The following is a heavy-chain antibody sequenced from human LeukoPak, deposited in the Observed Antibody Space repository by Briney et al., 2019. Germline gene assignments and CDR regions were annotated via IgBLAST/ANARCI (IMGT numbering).Heavy chain of an antibody. CDR2: ISSSSSTI. CDR1: GFTFSSYS. CDR3: ARDTHDYGDLFDY. Sequence: PGGSLRLSCAASGFTFSSYSMNWVRQAPGKGLEWVSYISSSSSTIYYADSVKGRFTISRDNAKNSLYLQMNSLRAEDTAVYYCARDTHDYGDLFDYWGQGTLVTVSS. J-gene: IGHJ4*02. V-gene: IGHV3-48*04. D-gene: IGHD4-17*01.